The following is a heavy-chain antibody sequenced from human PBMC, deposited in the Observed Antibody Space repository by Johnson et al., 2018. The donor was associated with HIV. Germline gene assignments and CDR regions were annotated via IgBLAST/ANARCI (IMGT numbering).Heavy chain of an antibody. V-gene: IGHV3-66*01. J-gene: IGHJ3*02. CDR2: IYSGGST. Sequence: VQLVESGGGLVKPGGSLRLSCAASGFIVSYNYMSGVRQAPGKGLEWVSLIYSGGSTYYADSVKGRFTISRDNSKNTLYLQMNSLRAEDTAVYYCAKDLFTEREDDVFDIWGQGTMVTVSS. CDR1: GFIVSYNY. CDR3: AKDLFTEREDDVFDI. D-gene: IGHD1-26*01.